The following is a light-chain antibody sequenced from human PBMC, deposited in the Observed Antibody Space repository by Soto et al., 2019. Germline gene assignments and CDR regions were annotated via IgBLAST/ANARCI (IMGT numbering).Light chain of an antibody. CDR2: GAS. J-gene: IGKJ4*01. CDR3: QQYGSSAT. Sequence: EIVLTQSPDTLSLSPGERATLSCRASQSVSSSYLAWYQQKPGQAPRLLIYGASSRATGIPDRFSGSGSGTDFTLTISRLEPEDFAVYYCQQYGSSATFGGGTKVDIK. V-gene: IGKV3-20*01. CDR1: QSVSSSY.